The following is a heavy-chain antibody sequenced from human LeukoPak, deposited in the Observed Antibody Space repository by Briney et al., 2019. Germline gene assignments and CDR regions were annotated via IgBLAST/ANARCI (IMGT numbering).Heavy chain of an antibody. J-gene: IGHJ5*02. D-gene: IGHD3-9*01. Sequence: ASVKVSCKASGYTFTSYDINWVRQATGQGLEWMGWMIPNSGNTGYAQKFQGRVTMTRNTSISTAYMELSSLRSEDTAVYYCARGRDYDILTGHLSSWGQGTLVTVSS. CDR2: MIPNSGNT. V-gene: IGHV1-8*01. CDR1: GYTFTSYD. CDR3: ARGRDYDILTGHLSS.